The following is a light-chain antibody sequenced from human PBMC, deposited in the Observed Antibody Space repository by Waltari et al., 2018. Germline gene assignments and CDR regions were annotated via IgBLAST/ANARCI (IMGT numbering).Light chain of an antibody. CDR3: QQRHNWPLT. CDR1: QSVRSY. J-gene: IGKJ4*01. V-gene: IGKV3-11*01. CDR2: DTS. Sequence: ELVLTQSPATLSLSPGERAILSCRARQSVRSYLAWYQQKPGQAPRLPIYDTSNRASGIPARFSGSGSGTDFSLSISSLEPEDFVVYYCQQRHNWPLTFGGGTKVEIK.